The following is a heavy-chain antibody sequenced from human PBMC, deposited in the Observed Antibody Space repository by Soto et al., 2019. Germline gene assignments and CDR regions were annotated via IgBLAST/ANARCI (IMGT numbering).Heavy chain of an antibody. CDR2: IWYDGSNA. Sequence: QVQLVESGGGVVQPGRSLRLSCAASGFTFSIFGMHWVRQAPGKGLEWAAIIWYDGSNAYYADSVRGRFTISRDNSKNTVYLQMNILRAEDTAVYYCARDKGSSTVVSGISQEGYFDSWGQGTLVTVSS. J-gene: IGHJ4*02. V-gene: IGHV3-33*01. CDR1: GFTFSIFG. CDR3: ARDKGSSTVVSGISQEGYFDS. D-gene: IGHD6-19*01.